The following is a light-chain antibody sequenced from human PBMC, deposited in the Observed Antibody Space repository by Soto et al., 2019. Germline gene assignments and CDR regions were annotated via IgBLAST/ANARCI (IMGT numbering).Light chain of an antibody. CDR3: LQHNSDPYT. Sequence: DIQMTQSPSSLSASVGDRVTITCRASQGIRNDLAWYQHKPGKAPKGLIYTASRLQSGVPSRFSGSGSGTEFTLTISSLQPEDCATDYCLQHNSDPYTFGQGTKLEIK. CDR1: QGIRND. J-gene: IGKJ2*01. V-gene: IGKV1-17*01. CDR2: TAS.